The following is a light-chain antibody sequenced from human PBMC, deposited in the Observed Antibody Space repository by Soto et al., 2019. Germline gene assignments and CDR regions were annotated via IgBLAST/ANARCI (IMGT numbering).Light chain of an antibody. V-gene: IGKV1-5*03. J-gene: IGKJ1*01. CDR2: KAS. Sequence: DIQMTQSPSTLPASVGARVTITCRASQSISTWLAWYQQRPGKAPNLLIYKASYLASGVPSRFSGGGSGTEFTLTISSLQPDDFATYDGQQSYSTPQTFGQGTKVDI. CDR3: QQSYSTPQT. CDR1: QSISTW.